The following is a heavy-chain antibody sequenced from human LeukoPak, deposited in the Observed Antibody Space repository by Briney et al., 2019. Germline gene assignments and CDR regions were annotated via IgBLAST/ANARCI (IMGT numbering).Heavy chain of an antibody. J-gene: IGHJ6*03. V-gene: IGHV4-59*11. Sequence: PSETLSLTCTVSGGSISSHYWSWIRQPPGKGLEWIGYIYYSGSTNYNPSLKCRVTISVDTSKNQFSLKLSSVTAADTAVYYCARLRDYYMDVWGKGSTVTVSS. CDR1: GGSISSHY. CDR3: ARLRDYYMDV. CDR2: IYYSGST.